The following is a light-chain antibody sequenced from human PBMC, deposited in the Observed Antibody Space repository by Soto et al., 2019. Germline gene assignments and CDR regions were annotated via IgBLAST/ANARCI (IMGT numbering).Light chain of an antibody. J-gene: IGKJ4*01. CDR3: QQYESSPLT. Sequence: EMVLTQSPGTLSLSAGERATLSCRASQRVTSSNLAWYQQKPGQAPRLLIHGASTRATGIPDRFTGGGSGTDFTLTVTRLEPEDSAVYYCQQYESSPLTFGGGTKVDIK. V-gene: IGKV3-20*01. CDR1: QRVTSSN. CDR2: GAS.